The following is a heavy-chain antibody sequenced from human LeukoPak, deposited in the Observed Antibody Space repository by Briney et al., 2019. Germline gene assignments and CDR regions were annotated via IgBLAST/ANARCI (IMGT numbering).Heavy chain of an antibody. D-gene: IGHD4-17*01. CDR3: ARDFTTVTTAYFQH. CDR2: ISSSSSYI. Sequence: PGGSLRLSCAASGFTFSSYSMNWVRQAPGKGLEWVSSISSSSSYIYYADSVKGRFTIFRDNAKNSLYLQMNSPRAEDTAMYYCARDFTTVTTAYFQHWGQGTLVTVSS. V-gene: IGHV3-21*01. J-gene: IGHJ1*01. CDR1: GFTFSSYS.